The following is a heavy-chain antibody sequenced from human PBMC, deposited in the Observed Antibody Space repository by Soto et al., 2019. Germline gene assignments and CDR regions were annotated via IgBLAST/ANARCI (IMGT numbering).Heavy chain of an antibody. CDR1: GFTFSSYE. D-gene: IGHD1-26*01. J-gene: IGHJ4*02. CDR3: ARDGGELQLDY. Sequence: EVQLVESGGGLVQPGGSLRLSCAASGFTFSSYEMNWVRQAPGKGLEWVSYISSSGSTMYYADSVKGRFTISRDNAKNSLYLQMNSLRAEDTAVYYCARDGGELQLDYWGQGTLVTVSS. CDR2: ISSSGSTM. V-gene: IGHV3-48*03.